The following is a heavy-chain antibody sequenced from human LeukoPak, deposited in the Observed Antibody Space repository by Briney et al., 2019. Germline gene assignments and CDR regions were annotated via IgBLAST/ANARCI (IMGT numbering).Heavy chain of an antibody. J-gene: IGHJ4*02. CDR3: VIGYYYHY. V-gene: IGHV4-34*01. CDR2: INHSGST. CDR1: GGSFSGYY. Sequence: SSETLSLTCAVYGGSFSGYYWSWIRQPPGKGLEWIGEINHSGSTNYNPSLKSRVTISVDMSKNQFSLKLSSVTAADTAVYYCVIGYYYHYWDQGTLVTVSS.